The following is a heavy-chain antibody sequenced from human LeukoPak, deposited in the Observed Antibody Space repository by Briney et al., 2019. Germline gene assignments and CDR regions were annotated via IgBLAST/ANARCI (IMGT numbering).Heavy chain of an antibody. D-gene: IGHD5-24*01. CDR1: GGSISSSSYY. CDR3: ARGGRDGYNSDY. V-gene: IGHV4-61*05. Sequence: PSETLSLTRTVSGGSISSSSYYWGWIRQPPGKGLEWIGYIYYSGSTNYNPSPKSRVTISVDTSKNQFSLKLSSVTAADTAVYYCARGGRDGYNSDYWGQGTLVTVSS. CDR2: IYYSGST. J-gene: IGHJ4*02.